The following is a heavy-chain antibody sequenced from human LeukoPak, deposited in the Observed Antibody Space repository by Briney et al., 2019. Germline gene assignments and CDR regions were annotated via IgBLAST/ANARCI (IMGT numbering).Heavy chain of an antibody. J-gene: IGHJ4*02. Sequence: SGPALVKPTQTLTLTCTFSGFSLSTSGMCVSWIRQPPGKALEWLARIDWDDDKYYSTSLKTRLTISKDTSKNQVVLTMTNMDPVDTATYYCARTLRGGGAAAHFDYWGQGTLVTVSS. D-gene: IGHD6-25*01. CDR1: GFSLSTSGMC. CDR2: IDWDDDK. V-gene: IGHV2-70*11. CDR3: ARTLRGGGAAAHFDY.